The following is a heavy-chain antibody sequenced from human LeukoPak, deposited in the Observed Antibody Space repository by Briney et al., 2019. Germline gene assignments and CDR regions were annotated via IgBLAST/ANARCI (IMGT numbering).Heavy chain of an antibody. V-gene: IGHV3-48*04. Sequence: GGSLRLSCAASGFTFSIYSMNWIRQAPGKGLEWISYMTSDTKTIHHADSVKGRLIISRDNTRKSLFLQMNRLRAEDTAVYYCARSVEGHFDYWGQGTVVTVSS. D-gene: IGHD1-1*01. CDR2: MTSDTKTI. J-gene: IGHJ4*02. CDR1: GFTFSIYS. CDR3: ARSVEGHFDY.